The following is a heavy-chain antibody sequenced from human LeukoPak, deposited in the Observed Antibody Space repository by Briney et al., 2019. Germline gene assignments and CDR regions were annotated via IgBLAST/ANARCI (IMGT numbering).Heavy chain of an antibody. CDR2: ISSNSSYI. CDR1: GFTFSSYS. CDR3: ARDRDYHDSSGLNWFDH. J-gene: IGHJ5*02. Sequence: GGSLILSCSSSGFTFSSYSMNWVRQAPGKGLEWVSSISSNSSYIYYADSVKGRFTISRENAKNSMSMQMNSLRGEDTDVYYCARDRDYHDSSGLNWFDHWGQGTLVTVSS. D-gene: IGHD3-22*01. V-gene: IGHV3-21*01.